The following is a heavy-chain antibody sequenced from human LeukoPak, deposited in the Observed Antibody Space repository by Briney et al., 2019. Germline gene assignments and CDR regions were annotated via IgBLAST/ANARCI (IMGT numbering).Heavy chain of an antibody. Sequence: GGSLRLSCAASGFTFSSYAMSWVRQAPGKGLEWVSTFSGSGGSTHYADSVKGRFTISRDNSKNTLYLQMNSLRAEDTAVYYCAKDRISQIVVVITTGGCYDYWGQGTLVTVSS. CDR2: FSGSGGST. CDR3: AKDRISQIVVVITTGGCYDY. J-gene: IGHJ4*02. V-gene: IGHV3-23*01. CDR1: GFTFSSYA. D-gene: IGHD3-22*01.